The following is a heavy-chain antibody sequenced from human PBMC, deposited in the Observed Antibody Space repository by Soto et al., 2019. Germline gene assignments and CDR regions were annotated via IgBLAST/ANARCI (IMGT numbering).Heavy chain of an antibody. CDR2: ISWNSGSI. Sequence: GGSLRLSCAASGFTFDDYAMHWVRQAPGKGLEWVSGISWNSGSIGYADPVKGRFTISRDNAKNSLYLQMNSLRAEDTALYYCAKDTAQWLANWFDPWGQGTLVTVSS. J-gene: IGHJ5*02. V-gene: IGHV3-9*01. CDR1: GFTFDDYA. CDR3: AKDTAQWLANWFDP. D-gene: IGHD6-19*01.